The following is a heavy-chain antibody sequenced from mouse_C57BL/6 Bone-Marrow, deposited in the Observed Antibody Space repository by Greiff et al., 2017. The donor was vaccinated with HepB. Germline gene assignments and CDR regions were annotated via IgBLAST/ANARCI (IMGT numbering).Heavy chain of an antibody. D-gene: IGHD2-4*01. CDR3: ARYYYERYYAMDY. CDR2: IYPRSGNT. CDR1: GYTFTSYG. Sequence: QVQLQQSGAELARPGASVKLSCKASGYTFTSYGISWVKQRTGQGLEWIGEIYPRSGNTYYNEKFKGKATLTANKSSSTAYMELRSLTSEDSAVYFCARYYYERYYAMDYWGQGTSVTVSS. V-gene: IGHV1-81*01. J-gene: IGHJ4*01.